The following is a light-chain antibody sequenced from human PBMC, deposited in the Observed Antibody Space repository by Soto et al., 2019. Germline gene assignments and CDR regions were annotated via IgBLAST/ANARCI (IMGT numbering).Light chain of an antibody. V-gene: IGKV3-15*01. J-gene: IGKJ5*01. Sequence: EIVLTQSPASLCVSPLERASLXCRASQSVGRNLAWYQQKPGQAPRLLIYGASTRATGIPARFSGSGSGTEFTLTISNLEPEDFAVYYCQQRSNWPANFGQGTRLEIK. CDR2: GAS. CDR1: QSVGRN. CDR3: QQRSNWPAN.